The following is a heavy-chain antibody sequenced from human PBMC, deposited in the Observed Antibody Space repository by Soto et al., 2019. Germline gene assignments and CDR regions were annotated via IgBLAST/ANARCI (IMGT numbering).Heavy chain of an antibody. CDR3: ATWLLREHAFDI. CDR2: LYIADGT. Sequence: DVQVVESGGGLIQPGGSLRLSCAASGFTVSGKKYITWVRQAPGQGLEWVSALYIADGTFYADSVRGRFTVSIDSSKNTVYLQMNNLSPEDMAVYFCATWLLREHAFDIWGLGTMVTVSS. CDR1: GFTVSGKKY. V-gene: IGHV3-53*01. D-gene: IGHD2-15*01. J-gene: IGHJ3*02.